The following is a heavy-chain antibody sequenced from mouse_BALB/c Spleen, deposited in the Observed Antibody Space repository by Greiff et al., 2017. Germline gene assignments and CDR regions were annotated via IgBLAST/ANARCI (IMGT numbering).Heavy chain of an antibody. Sequence: VQLQQSGAELVRPGTSVKVSCKASGYAFTNYLIEWVKQRPGQGLEWIGAINPGSGGTNYNEKFKGKATLTADKSSSTAYMQLSSLTSDDSAVYFCARGDRYDGGFDYWGQGTTLTVSS. CDR3: ARGDRYDGGFDY. CDR1: GYAFTNYL. J-gene: IGHJ2*01. D-gene: IGHD2-14*01. CDR2: INPGSGGT. V-gene: IGHV1-54*01.